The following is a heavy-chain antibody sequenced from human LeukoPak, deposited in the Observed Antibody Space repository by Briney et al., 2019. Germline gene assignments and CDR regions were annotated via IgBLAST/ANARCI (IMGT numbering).Heavy chain of an antibody. V-gene: IGHV4-61*02. CDR2: IYTSGST. J-gene: IGHJ5*02. D-gene: IGHD2-2*01. CDR1: GGSISSGSYY. CDR3: ARKGCSSTSCYGYWFDP. Sequence: SQTLSLTCTVSGGSISSGSYYWSWIRQPAGKGLEWIGRIYTSGSTNYNPSLKSRVTIPVDTSKNQFSLKLSSVTAADTAVYYCARKGCSSTSCYGYWFDPWGQGTLVTVSS.